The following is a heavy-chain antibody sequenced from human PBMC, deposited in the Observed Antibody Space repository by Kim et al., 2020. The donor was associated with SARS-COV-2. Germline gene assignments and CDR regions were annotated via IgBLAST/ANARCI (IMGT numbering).Heavy chain of an antibody. D-gene: IGHD3-10*01. CDR2: IKDDGSEQ. CDR3: RDASGNYYGS. CDR1: GINFSKYW. V-gene: IGHV3-7*03. Sequence: GGSLRLSCAVSGINFSKYWMSWVRQAPGKGLEWVANIKDDGSEQYYVDSVKGRFIVNRDNAKNSLYLHMNSLRVEDTAVYYCRDASGNYYGSWGQGTLVTVSS. J-gene: IGHJ4*02.